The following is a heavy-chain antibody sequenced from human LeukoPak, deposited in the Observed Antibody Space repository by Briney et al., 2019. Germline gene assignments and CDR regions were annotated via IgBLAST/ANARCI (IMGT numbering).Heavy chain of an antibody. J-gene: IGHJ4*02. Sequence: PGGSLRLSCAVSGFTVSSNDMNWVRQAPGKGLEWVSIIYNGGGTTYYADSVRGRFTISRDNSKNTLYLQMNSLRAEDTAVYYCAKFLEGYCSSTSCYTALDYWGQGTLVTVSS. CDR2: IYNGGGTT. CDR3: AKFLEGYCSSTSCYTALDY. D-gene: IGHD2-2*02. V-gene: IGHV3-23*03. CDR1: GFTVSSND.